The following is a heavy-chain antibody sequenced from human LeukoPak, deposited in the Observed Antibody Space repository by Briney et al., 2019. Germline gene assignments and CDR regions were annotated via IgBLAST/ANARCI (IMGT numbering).Heavy chain of an antibody. CDR2: ISGSGGST. D-gene: IGHD6-19*01. Sequence: GGSLRLSCAASGFTFSSYAMSWVRQAPGKGLEWVSAISGSGGSTYYADSVKGRFTISRDNSKNTLYLQMNNLRAEDTAVYYCAKPPTVAGYYYYYMDVWGKGTTVTVSS. V-gene: IGHV3-23*01. J-gene: IGHJ6*03. CDR3: AKPPTVAGYYYYYMDV. CDR1: GFTFSSYA.